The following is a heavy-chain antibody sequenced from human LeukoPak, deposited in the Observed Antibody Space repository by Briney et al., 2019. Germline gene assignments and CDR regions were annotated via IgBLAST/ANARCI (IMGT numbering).Heavy chain of an antibody. CDR2: IGTSADDT. CDR3: ARVLRYCSGGNCYSGGLGYMDV. CDR1: GFTFRNFG. V-gene: IGHV3-23*01. J-gene: IGHJ6*03. Sequence: PGGSLRLSCAASGFTFRNFGLTWVRQAPGKGLQWVSSIGTSADDTYYADSVKGRFTISRDNSRNTLYLQMNSLRAEDTAVYYCARVLRYCSGGNCYSGGLGYMDVWGKGTTVTISS. D-gene: IGHD2-15*01.